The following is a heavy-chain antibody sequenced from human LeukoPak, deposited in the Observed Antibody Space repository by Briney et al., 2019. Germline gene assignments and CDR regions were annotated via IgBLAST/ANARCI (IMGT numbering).Heavy chain of an antibody. V-gene: IGHV3-30*02. D-gene: IGHD6-19*01. Sequence: GGSLRLSCAVSGFTLSSHGMHWVRQAPGKGLEWVAFIRYDGSDKYYADSVKGRFTISRDNSKHTLYLQMNSLRGEDTAVYHCAKTGSGWYVDYWGQRTLVTVSS. CDR1: GFTLSSHG. J-gene: IGHJ4*02. CDR2: IRYDGSDK. CDR3: AKTGSGWYVDY.